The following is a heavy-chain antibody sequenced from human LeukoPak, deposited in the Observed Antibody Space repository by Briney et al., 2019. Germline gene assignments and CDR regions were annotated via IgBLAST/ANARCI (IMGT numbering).Heavy chain of an antibody. J-gene: IGHJ4*02. CDR1: GYTFTSYY. CDR2: INPSGGST. Sequence: ASVKVSCKASGYTFTSYYIHWVRQAPGQGLEWMGLINPSGGSTNYAQKFQGRVTMTRDTSTSTVYMELSSLRSEDKAIYYCAIRDGHTDHWGQGTLVTVSS. V-gene: IGHV1-46*01. CDR3: AIRDGHTDH. D-gene: IGHD5-24*01.